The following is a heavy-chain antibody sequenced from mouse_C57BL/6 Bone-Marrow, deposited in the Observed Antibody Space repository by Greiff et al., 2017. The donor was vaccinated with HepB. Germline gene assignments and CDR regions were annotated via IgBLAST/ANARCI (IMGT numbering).Heavy chain of an antibody. J-gene: IGHJ3*01. CDR1: GYTFTSYW. V-gene: IGHV1-64*01. Sequence: QVQLQQPGAELVKPGASVKLSCKASGYTFTSYWMHWVKQRPGQGLEWIGMIHPNSGSTNYNEKFKSKATLTVDKSSSTAYMQLSSLTSEDSAVYFCARGPFHYYGSWGFAYWGQGTLVTVSA. D-gene: IGHD1-1*01. CDR3: ARGPFHYYGSWGFAY. CDR2: IHPNSGST.